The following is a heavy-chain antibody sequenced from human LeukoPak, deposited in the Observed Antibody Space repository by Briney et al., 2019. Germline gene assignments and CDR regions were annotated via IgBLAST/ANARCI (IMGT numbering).Heavy chain of an antibody. D-gene: IGHD3-3*01. J-gene: IGHJ3*02. Sequence: SVKVSCKASGGTFSSYAISWVRQAPGQGLEWMGGIIPIFGTANYAQKFQGRVTITTDESTSTAYMELSSLRSEDTVVYYCASRFPAAGAFDIWGQGTMVTVSS. V-gene: IGHV1-69*05. CDR2: IIPIFGTA. CDR1: GGTFSSYA. CDR3: ASRFPAAGAFDI.